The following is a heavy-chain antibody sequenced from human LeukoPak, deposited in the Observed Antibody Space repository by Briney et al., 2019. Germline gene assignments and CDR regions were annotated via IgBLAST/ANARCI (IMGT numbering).Heavy chain of an antibody. D-gene: IGHD5-18*01. Sequence: GGSPRLSCAASGFTFSTSTMHWIRQAPGKGLECVSAIYPIGATTFHADSVRGRFTVSRDNSKSTVYLYMGSLRPEDMGIYYCARETLGDLDSGMVTAHFDSWGQGAMVTVSS. CDR1: GFTFSTST. J-gene: IGHJ4*02. CDR3: ARETLGDLDSGMVTAHFDS. V-gene: IGHV3-64*02. CDR2: IYPIGATT.